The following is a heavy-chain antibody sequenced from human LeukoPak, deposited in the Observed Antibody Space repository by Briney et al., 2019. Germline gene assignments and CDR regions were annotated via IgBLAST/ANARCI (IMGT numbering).Heavy chain of an antibody. CDR1: GYSISSGYY. CDR3: ARWVVAADYYYYMDV. J-gene: IGHJ6*03. V-gene: IGHV4-38-2*01. Sequence: PSETLSLTCAVSGYSISSGYYWGWIRQPPGKGLEWIGSIYHSGNTYYNPSLKSRVTISVDTSKNQFSLKLSSVTAADTAVYYCARWVVAADYYYYMDVWGKGTTVTVSS. CDR2: IYHSGNT. D-gene: IGHD2-15*01.